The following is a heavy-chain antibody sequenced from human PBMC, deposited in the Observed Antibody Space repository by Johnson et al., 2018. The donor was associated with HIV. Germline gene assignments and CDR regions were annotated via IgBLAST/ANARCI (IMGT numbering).Heavy chain of an antibody. CDR3: TTVRGAFDI. CDR2: HKSKTDGGTT. Sequence: VQLVESGGGLVKPGGSLRLSCAASGFTFTNAWMNWVRQAPGKGLEWVGRHKSKTDGGTTDYAAPVKGRFTISRDDSKNTLYLQINSLKTDDTAVYYCTTVRGAFDIWGQGTMVTVSS. D-gene: IGHD3-16*01. V-gene: IGHV3-15*01. J-gene: IGHJ3*02. CDR1: GFTFTNAW.